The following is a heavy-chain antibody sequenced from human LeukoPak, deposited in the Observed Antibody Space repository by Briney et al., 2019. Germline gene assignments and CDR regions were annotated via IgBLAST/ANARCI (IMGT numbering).Heavy chain of an antibody. V-gene: IGHV4-34*01. CDR2: INHSGST. D-gene: IGHD6-6*01. CDR3: ERGRLGEYSSSSEWPYDAFDI. Sequence: PSETLPLTCAVDGGSFSGDYWSSIRQPPGKGLEWIGEINHSGSTNYNPSLKSRDTISVDTSKNQSSLKLRSLPEADTAVYYCERGRLGEYSSSSEWPYDAFDIWGQRTMVTVSS. CDR1: GGSFSGDY. J-gene: IGHJ3*02.